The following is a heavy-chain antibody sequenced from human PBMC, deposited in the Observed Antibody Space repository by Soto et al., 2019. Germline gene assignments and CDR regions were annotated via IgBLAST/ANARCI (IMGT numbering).Heavy chain of an antibody. CDR1: GDSVSSNTAA. D-gene: IGHD2-15*01. CDR2: TFQRSKWYF. V-gene: IGHV6-1*01. CDR3: ARDLSARLDS. Sequence: SQTLSLTCVISGDSVSSNTAAWNWIRLSPSRGLEWLGRTFQRSKWYFEYAISVKSRITFNPDTSKNQFSLQLNSVTPEDTAVYFCARDLSARLDSWGQGTLVTVSS. J-gene: IGHJ4*02.